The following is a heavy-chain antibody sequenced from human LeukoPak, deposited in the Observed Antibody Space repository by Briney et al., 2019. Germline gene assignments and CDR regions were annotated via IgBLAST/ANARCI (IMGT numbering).Heavy chain of an antibody. J-gene: IGHJ4*02. CDR2: ISDSGGST. CDR1: GITISNYG. V-gene: IGHV3-23*01. CDR3: AKRGVVIRVVVVGFHKEAYYFES. Sequence: GETLRLSCAVSGITISNYGMSWVRQAPGKGLEWVAGISDSGGSTKYAESVKGRFTISTDNPKNTLFLQMNNLRAEDTAVYFCAKRGVVIRVVVVGFHKEAYYFESWGQGALVTVSS. D-gene: IGHD2-15*01.